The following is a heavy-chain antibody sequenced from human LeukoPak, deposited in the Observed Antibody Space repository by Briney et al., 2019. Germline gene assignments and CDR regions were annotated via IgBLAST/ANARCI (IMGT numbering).Heavy chain of an antibody. CDR1: GFTVSSNY. CDR3: ARARGYGDFSLDY. D-gene: IGHD4-17*01. Sequence: PGGSLRLSCAASGFTVSSNYMSWVRQAPGKGLEWVSVIYSGGSTYYADSVKGRFTISRDNSKNTLYLQMNSLRAEDTAVYYCARARGYGDFSLDYWGQGTLVTVSS. J-gene: IGHJ4*02. V-gene: IGHV3-66*01. CDR2: IYSGGST.